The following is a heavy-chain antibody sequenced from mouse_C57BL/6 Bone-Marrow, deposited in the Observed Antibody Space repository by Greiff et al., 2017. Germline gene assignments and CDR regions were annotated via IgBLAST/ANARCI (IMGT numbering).Heavy chain of an antibody. CDR2: IDPSDSYT. Sequence: QVQLQQPGAELVRPGTSVKLSCKASGYTFTSYWMHWVKQRPGQGLEWIGVIDPSDSYTNYNQKFKGKATLTVDTSSSTAYMQLSSLTSEDSAVYYCARSHYYGSSPFAYWGQGTLVTGSA. V-gene: IGHV1-59*01. CDR1: GYTFTSYW. CDR3: ARSHYYGSSPFAY. J-gene: IGHJ3*01. D-gene: IGHD1-1*01.